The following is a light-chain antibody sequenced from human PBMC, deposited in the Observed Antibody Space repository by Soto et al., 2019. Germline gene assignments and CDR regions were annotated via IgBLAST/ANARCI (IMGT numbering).Light chain of an antibody. CDR3: QSYDSSLSAVV. CDR2: VNS. J-gene: IGLJ2*01. CDR1: SSNIGAGYD. V-gene: IGLV1-40*01. Sequence: QSVLTQPPSVSGAPGQRVTISCTGSSSNIGAGYDVHWYQQLPGTAPKLLIYVNSNRPSGVPDRFSGSKSGTSASLAITGLQAEYEADYYCQSYDSSLSAVVFGGGTKVTVL.